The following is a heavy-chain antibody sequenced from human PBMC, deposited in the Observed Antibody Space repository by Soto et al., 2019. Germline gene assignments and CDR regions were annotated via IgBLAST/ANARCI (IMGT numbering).Heavy chain of an antibody. Sequence: SETLSLTCAVSGASLSTNNWWSWVRQSPGKGLEWTGEISHSGSTTYKSSLKSRVTISLDKPKNQFSLQLTSVTAADTAVYYCARGGSSIWLRRFHHCGQGTLVTVSS. CDR3: ARGGSSIWLRRFHH. D-gene: IGHD6-13*01. V-gene: IGHV4-4*02. CDR2: ISHSGST. J-gene: IGHJ1*01. CDR1: GASLSTNNW.